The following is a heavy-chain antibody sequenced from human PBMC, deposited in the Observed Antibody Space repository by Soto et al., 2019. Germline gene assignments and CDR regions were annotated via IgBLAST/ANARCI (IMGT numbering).Heavy chain of an antibody. V-gene: IGHV1-18*01. CDR2: ISAYNGNT. D-gene: IGHD1-26*01. J-gene: IGHJ4*01. Sequence: ASVKVSCKASGYSFTRYYINWVRQAPGQGLEWMGWISAYNGNTHYEEKLQGRVTLTTDTSTSTAYMELRSLRSDDTAVYFCARGGQWDFLSYYRAQGTLVTVSS. CDR3: ARGGQWDFLSYY. CDR1: GYSFTRYY.